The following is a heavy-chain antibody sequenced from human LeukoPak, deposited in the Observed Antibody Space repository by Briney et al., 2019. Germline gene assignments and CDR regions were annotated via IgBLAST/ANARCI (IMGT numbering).Heavy chain of an antibody. CDR3: ARVDDLDAFDI. V-gene: IGHV3-30*03. CDR2: ISYDGSNK. J-gene: IGHJ3*02. CDR1: GFIFSSYG. Sequence: SGGSLRLSCAATGFIFSSYGMHWVRQAPGKGLEWVAVISYDGSNKYYADSVKGRFTISRDNSKDTLFLQINSLRPEDTAVYYCARVDDLDAFDIWGRGTLVTVSS. D-gene: IGHD2-2*03.